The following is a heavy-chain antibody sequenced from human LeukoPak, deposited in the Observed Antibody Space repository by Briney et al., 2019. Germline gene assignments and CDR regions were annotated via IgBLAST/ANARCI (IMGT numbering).Heavy chain of an antibody. D-gene: IGHD6-6*01. V-gene: IGHV4-61*01. Sequence: SETLSLTCTVSGGSVSRDNYSWSWIRQPPGKGLEWIGYISYSGSTNYNPSLKSRVTISVDTSKNQFSLKLRSVTAADTAVYYCARGLAARRGYNWFDPWGQGTLVTVSS. CDR2: ISYSGST. CDR1: GGSVSRDNYS. J-gene: IGHJ5*02. CDR3: ARGLAARRGYNWFDP.